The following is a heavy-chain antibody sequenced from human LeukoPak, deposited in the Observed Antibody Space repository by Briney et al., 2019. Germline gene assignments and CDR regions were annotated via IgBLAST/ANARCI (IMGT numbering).Heavy chain of an antibody. J-gene: IGHJ4*02. CDR1: TCTFSTYW. Sequence: GGSVRLSCAASTCTFSTYWMSWVRHAPAKGPDPSANMNQYGNDKYYVDSVKGRFTISRDSAKNSLYLQMFSPGVCCTAIYYCLREETIVVIREPPPRGQGTLVTVSS. V-gene: IGHV3-7*01. CDR3: LREETIVVIREPPP. D-gene: IGHD3-22*01. CDR2: MNQYGNDK.